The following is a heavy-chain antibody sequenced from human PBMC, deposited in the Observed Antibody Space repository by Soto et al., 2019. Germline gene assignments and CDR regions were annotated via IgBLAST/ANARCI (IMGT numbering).Heavy chain of an antibody. CDR2: IYYSGST. J-gene: IGHJ3*02. CDR3: ARPGGYCSSTSCPRVLSRDAFDI. V-gene: IGHV4-39*01. CDR1: GGSISSSSYY. Sequence: PSETLSLTCTVSGGSISSSSYYWGWIRQPPGKGLEWIGSIYYSGSTYYNPSLKSRVTISVDTSKNQFSLKLSSVTAADTAVYYCARPGGYCSSTSCPRVLSRDAFDIWGQGTMVTVSS. D-gene: IGHD2-2*01.